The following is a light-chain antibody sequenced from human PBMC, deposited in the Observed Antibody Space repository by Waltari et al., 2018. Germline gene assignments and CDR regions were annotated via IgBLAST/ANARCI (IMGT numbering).Light chain of an antibody. CDR3: QVWESGSNHYV. V-gene: IGLV3-21*02. J-gene: IGLJ1*01. CDR2: DDG. CDR1: KIGSKN. Sequence: SYELTQPPSVSVAPGQTARITCDGDKIGSKNVHWYQHKPGQAPVLVVYDDGDRPSGIPERFSGSNSGNTAALTISRVDAGDEAEYYCQVWESGSNHYVFGTVTKVTVL.